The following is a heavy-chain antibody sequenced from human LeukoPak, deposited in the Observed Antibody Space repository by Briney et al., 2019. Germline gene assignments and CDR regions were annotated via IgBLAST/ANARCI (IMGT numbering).Heavy chain of an antibody. CDR1: GGTFSSYA. D-gene: IGHD6-13*01. CDR3: ARVPIAAAGAMGYYFDY. J-gene: IGHJ4*02. CDR2: IIPIFGTA. V-gene: IGHV1-69*06. Sequence: SVKVSCKASGGTFSSYAISWVRQAPGQGLEWMGGIIPIFGTANYAQKFQGTVTITEDNSTSTAYMELSSLRSEDTAVYYCARVPIAAAGAMGYYFDYWGQGTLVTVSS.